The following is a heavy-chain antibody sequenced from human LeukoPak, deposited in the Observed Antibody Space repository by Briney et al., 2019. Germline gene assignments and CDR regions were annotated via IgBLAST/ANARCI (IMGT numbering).Heavy chain of an antibody. J-gene: IGHJ6*02. V-gene: IGHV3-23*01. D-gene: IGHD2-15*01. CDR3: AKLAVGSVAAYYYYGMDV. CDR1: GFTFSSYA. Sequence: GGSLRLSCAASGFTFSSYAMSWVRQAPGKGLEWVSAISGSGGSTYYADSVKGRFTISRDNSKNTLYLQMNSLRAEDTAVYYCAKLAVGSVAAYYYYGMDVWGQGTTVTVSS. CDR2: ISGSGGST.